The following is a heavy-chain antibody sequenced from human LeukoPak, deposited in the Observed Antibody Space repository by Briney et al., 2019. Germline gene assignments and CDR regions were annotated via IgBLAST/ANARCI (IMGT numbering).Heavy chain of an antibody. CDR2: IWYDGSEK. CDR3: ATGGQIREADY. Sequence: PGGSLRLSCAASGFIFSTYGMHWVRQAPGKGLEWVTFIWYDGSEKYYADSVKGRFTISRDNSKNTVYLQMNSLTAEDTAVYYCATGGQIREADYWGQGTLVTVSS. D-gene: IGHD3-10*01. V-gene: IGHV3-30*02. J-gene: IGHJ4*02. CDR1: GFIFSTYG.